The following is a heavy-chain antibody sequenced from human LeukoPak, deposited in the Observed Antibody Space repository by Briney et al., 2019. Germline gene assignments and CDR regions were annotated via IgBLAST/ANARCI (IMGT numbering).Heavy chain of an antibody. CDR1: GFTFSSYE. V-gene: IGHV3-48*03. CDR3: ARDSAGDAFDI. D-gene: IGHD2-15*01. Sequence: GGSLRLSCAACGFTFSSYEMNWVRQAPGKGLEWVSYISSSGSTIYYADSVKGRFTISRDNAKNSLYLQMNSLRAEDTAVYYCARDSAGDAFDIWGQGTMVTVSS. CDR2: ISSSGSTI. J-gene: IGHJ3*02.